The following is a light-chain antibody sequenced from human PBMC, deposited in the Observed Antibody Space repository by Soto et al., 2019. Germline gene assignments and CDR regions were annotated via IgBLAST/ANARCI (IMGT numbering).Light chain of an antibody. CDR1: QTIRSNS. Sequence: VWTQSPATLSLSPVERATLSCRASQTIRSNSLTWYQQKPGQAPRLLIYTASTRAAGIPDRFSGSGSGTDFSLIISRLEPEDFAVYYCQHYYSSSGHTFGQGTKLQIK. CDR3: QHYYSSSGHT. V-gene: IGKV3-20*01. J-gene: IGKJ2*01. CDR2: TAS.